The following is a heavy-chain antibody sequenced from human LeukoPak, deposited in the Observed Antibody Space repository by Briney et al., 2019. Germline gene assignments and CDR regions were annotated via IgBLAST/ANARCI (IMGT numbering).Heavy chain of an antibody. Sequence: GGSLRLSCAASGFTFTSYTMNWVRQAPGKGLEWVSSISSSSNYIYYADSVKGRFTVSRDNAKNSLYLQMNSLRAEDTALYYCARDVWFDPWGQGTLVTVSS. CDR2: ISSSSNYI. CDR1: GFTFTSYT. J-gene: IGHJ5*02. V-gene: IGHV3-21*01. CDR3: ARDVWFDP.